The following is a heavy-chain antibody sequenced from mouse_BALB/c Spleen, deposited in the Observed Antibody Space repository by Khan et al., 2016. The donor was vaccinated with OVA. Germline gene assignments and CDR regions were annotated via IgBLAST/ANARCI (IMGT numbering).Heavy chain of an antibody. J-gene: IGHJ4*01. CDR2: ISYSGST. V-gene: IGHV3-2*02. Sequence: EVQLLESGPGLVKPSQSLSLTCTVTGYSITSDYAWNWIRQFPGNKLEWMGCISYSGSTNYSPSLKSRISITRDTSKNQFFLQLNSVTAEDTATYYCASELGRYYAMDYWGQGTSVTVSS. CDR3: ASELGRYYAMDY. D-gene: IGHD4-1*01. CDR1: GYSITSDYA.